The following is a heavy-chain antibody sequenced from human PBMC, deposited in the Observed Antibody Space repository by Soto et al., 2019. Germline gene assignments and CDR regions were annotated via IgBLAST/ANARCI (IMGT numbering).Heavy chain of an antibody. CDR3: AKVVHSSGWEGEGDYGMDV. D-gene: IGHD6-19*01. J-gene: IGHJ6*02. CDR1: GFTFSSYA. Sequence: EVQLLESGGGLVQPGGSLRLSCAASGFTFSSYAMSWVRRAPGKGLEWVSAISGSGGSTYYADSVKGRFTISRDNSKNTLYLQMNSLRAEDTAVYYCAKVVHSSGWEGEGDYGMDVWGQGTTVTVSS. CDR2: ISGSGGST. V-gene: IGHV3-23*01.